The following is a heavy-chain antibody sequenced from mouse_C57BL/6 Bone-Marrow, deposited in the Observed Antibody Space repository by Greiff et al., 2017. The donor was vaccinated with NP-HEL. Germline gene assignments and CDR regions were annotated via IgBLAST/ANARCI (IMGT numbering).Heavy chain of an antibody. CDR1: GFTFSSYA. V-gene: IGHV5-9-1*02. D-gene: IGHD2-4*01. Sequence: EVKLVESGEGLVKPGGSLKLSCAASGFTFSSYAMSWVRQTPAKRLEWVAYISSGGDYIYYADTVKGRFTISRDNARNTLYLQMSSLKSEDTAMYYCTRGYDYDVGYAMDYWGQGTSVTVSS. CDR3: TRGYDYDVGYAMDY. CDR2: ISSGGDYI. J-gene: IGHJ4*01.